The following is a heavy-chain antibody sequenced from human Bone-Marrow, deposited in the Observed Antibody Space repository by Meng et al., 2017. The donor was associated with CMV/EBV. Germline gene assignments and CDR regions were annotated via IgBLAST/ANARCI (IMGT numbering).Heavy chain of an antibody. V-gene: IGHV3-23*01. Sequence: GGSLRLSCAASGFTFSSYAMSWVRQAPGKGLEWVSASSGSGGSTYYADSVKGRFTISRDNSKNTLYLQMNSLRAEDTAVYYCAKGPSGGYCSSTSCDDYWGQGTLVTVSS. D-gene: IGHD2-2*03. CDR3: AKGPSGGYCSSTSCDDY. CDR2: SSGSGGST. CDR1: GFTFSSYA. J-gene: IGHJ4*02.